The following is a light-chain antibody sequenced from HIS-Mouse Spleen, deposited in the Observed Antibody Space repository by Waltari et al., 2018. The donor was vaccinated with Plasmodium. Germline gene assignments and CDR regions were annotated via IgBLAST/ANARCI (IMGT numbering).Light chain of an antibody. CDR1: ALPKKY. Sequence: SYELTQPPPVSVPPGQTARITCSGDALPKKYAYWYQQTSGQAPVLVIYEDRKRPTGIPERFSGSNSGTMATLTISGAQVEDEADYYCYSTDSSGNHRVFGGGTKLTVL. J-gene: IGLJ3*02. CDR2: EDR. V-gene: IGLV3-10*01. CDR3: YSTDSSGNHRV.